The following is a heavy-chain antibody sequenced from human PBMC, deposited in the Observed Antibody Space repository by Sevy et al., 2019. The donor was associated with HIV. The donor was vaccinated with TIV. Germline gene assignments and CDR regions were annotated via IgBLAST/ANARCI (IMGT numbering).Heavy chain of an antibody. V-gene: IGHV3-53*01. CDR2: IYSGGST. CDR3: AITYYYDSSGYYFSY. D-gene: IGHD3-22*01. Sequence: GGSLRLSCAASGFTVSSNYMSWVRQAPGKGLEWVSDIYSGGSTYYADSVKGRFTISRDNSKNTLYLQMNSLRAEDTAVYYCAITYYYDSSGYYFSYWGQGTLVTVSS. CDR1: GFTVSSNY. J-gene: IGHJ4*02.